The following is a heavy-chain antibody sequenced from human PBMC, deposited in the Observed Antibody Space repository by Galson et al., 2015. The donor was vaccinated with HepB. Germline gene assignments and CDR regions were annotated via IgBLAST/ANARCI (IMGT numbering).Heavy chain of an antibody. D-gene: IGHD3-10*01. CDR1: GITFRSYG. CDR2: VSYDGSNQ. CDR3: AKGSQWDYDGSGTFLDGMDV. V-gene: IGHV3-30*18. J-gene: IGHJ6*02. Sequence: SLRLSCAVSGITFRSYGMHWVRQAPGKGLEWVTIVSYDGSNQYYRDSVKGRFTISRDNSKNTLYLQMNSLRAEDTAVYYCAKGSQWDYDGSGTFLDGMDVWGQGTTVTVSS.